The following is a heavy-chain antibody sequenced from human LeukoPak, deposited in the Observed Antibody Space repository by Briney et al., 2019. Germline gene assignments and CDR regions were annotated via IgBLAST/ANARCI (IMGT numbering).Heavy chain of an antibody. J-gene: IGHJ6*03. V-gene: IGHV4-59*01. CDR1: GGSISGYY. D-gene: IGHD3-16*02. CDR3: ARGSSRYDYVWGSYRRYYYYYMDV. CDR2: IFYSGTT. Sequence: SETLSLTCTVSGGSISGYYWGWIRQPPGKGLEYIGFIFYSGTTNYNPSLKNRVTISVDTSKNQFSLKLSSVTAADTAVYYCARGSSRYDYVWGSYRRYYYYYMDVWGKGTTVTISS.